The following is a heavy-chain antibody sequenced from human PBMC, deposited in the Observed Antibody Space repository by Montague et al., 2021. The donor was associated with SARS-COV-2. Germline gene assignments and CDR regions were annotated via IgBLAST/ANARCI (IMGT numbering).Heavy chain of an antibody. Sequence: SETLSLTCTVSGDSISIYYWSWIRQPPGKGLEWIGYVYYSGSTNYNPSLKSRVTISVDTPKNQFSLKLMSVTAADTAVYYCARGERSAWYNRYSEYWGQGALVTVSS. D-gene: IGHD6-19*01. V-gene: IGHV4-59*12. CDR3: ARGERSAWYNRYSEY. CDR1: GDSISIYY. J-gene: IGHJ4*02. CDR2: VYYSGST.